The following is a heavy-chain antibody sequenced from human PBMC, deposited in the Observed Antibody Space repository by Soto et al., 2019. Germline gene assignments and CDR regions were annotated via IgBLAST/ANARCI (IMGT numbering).Heavy chain of an antibody. V-gene: IGHV3-30*18. D-gene: IGHD4-17*01. J-gene: IGHJ5*02. CDR2: ISYDGSNK. Sequence: PGGSLRLACAASGFTVSSYGMHWVRQAPGKGLECVAVISYDGSNKNYADSVKGRFTISRDNSKNTLYLQMNSLRDEDTAVYYCAKGVRTVTPPYNWFDPWGQGTLVTVSS. CDR3: AKGVRTVTPPYNWFDP. CDR1: GFTVSSYG.